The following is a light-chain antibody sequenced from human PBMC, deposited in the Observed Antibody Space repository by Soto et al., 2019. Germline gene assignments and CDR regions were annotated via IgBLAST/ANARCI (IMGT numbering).Light chain of an antibody. CDR2: AAS. V-gene: IGKV1-39*01. J-gene: IGKJ1*01. Sequence: DIQMTQSPSSLSASVGDRVIITCRASQSISNYLNWYQQRPGKAPKLLIHAASSLQSGIPSRVSGGGSGADFTRTITSLEPEDFATYDCQQCYCSPWTFGQGTKVESK. CDR1: QSISNY. CDR3: QQCYCSPWT.